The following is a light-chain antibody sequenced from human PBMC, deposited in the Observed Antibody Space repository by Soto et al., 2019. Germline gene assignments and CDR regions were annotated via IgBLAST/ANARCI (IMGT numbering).Light chain of an antibody. V-gene: IGKV3-15*01. CDR2: GAS. Sequence: IVMTQSPATLSVSPGERANLSCSASQSVGTKLAWYQQTTGQAPRRLIYGASNRATGVPARISGSVSGTEFTLTIASLQSEDFAVYYCQQYSSWLWTFGQGTKVDIK. CDR3: QQYSSWLWT. CDR1: QSVGTK. J-gene: IGKJ1*01.